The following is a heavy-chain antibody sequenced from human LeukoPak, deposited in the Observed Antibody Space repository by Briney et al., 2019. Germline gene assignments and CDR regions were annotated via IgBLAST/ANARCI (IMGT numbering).Heavy chain of an antibody. CDR1: GGTFSSYA. CDR3: AREASVAADPLDY. Sequence: ASVKVSCKASGGTFSSYAISWGRQAPGQGLEWMGGIIPIFGTANYAQKFQGRVTITADESTSTAYMELSSLRSEDTAVYYCAREASVAADPLDYWGQGTLVTVSS. J-gene: IGHJ4*02. CDR2: IIPIFGTA. D-gene: IGHD6-19*01. V-gene: IGHV1-69*01.